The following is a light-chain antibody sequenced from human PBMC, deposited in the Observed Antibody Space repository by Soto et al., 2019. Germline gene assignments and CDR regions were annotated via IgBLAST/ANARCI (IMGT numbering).Light chain of an antibody. Sequence: EIVLTQSPATLSLSPGERATLSYRASQSVSSSLAWYQQKPGQAPRLLVYAASNRATGIPARFSGSGSETDFTLTISSLETEDFAVYYCQQRSNWPPGGVTFGPGTKVDLK. CDR1: QSVSSS. J-gene: IGKJ3*01. V-gene: IGKV3-11*01. CDR2: AAS. CDR3: QQRSNWPPGGVT.